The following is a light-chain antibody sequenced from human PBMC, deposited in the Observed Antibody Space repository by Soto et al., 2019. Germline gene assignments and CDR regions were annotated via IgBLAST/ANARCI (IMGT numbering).Light chain of an antibody. Sequence: QSALTQPASVSGSPGQSITISCTGTSNDVGGYKYVSWYQQHPGKAPKLMIYEVTNRPSGVSDRFSGSKSGNTASLTISGLQAEDEADYYCSSYTIRSTVVFGGGTQLTVL. V-gene: IGLV2-14*01. CDR1: SNDVGGYKY. CDR3: SSYTIRSTVV. CDR2: EVT. J-gene: IGLJ2*01.